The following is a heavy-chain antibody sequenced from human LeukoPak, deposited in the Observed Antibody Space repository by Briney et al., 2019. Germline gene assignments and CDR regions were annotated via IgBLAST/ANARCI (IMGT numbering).Heavy chain of an antibody. Sequence: SETLSLTCTVSGGSISSSSYYWSWTRQPPGKGLECIGYIYYSGTTNYNPSLKSRVTISVDTSKNQFSLKLSSVTAADTAVYYCARHGGYSSPYLHWGQGTLVTVSS. J-gene: IGHJ1*01. CDR3: ARHGGYSSPYLH. CDR1: GGSISSSSYY. CDR2: IYYSGTT. V-gene: IGHV4-61*05. D-gene: IGHD6-13*01.